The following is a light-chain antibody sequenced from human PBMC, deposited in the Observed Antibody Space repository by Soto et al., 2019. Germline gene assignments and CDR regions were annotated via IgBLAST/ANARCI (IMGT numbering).Light chain of an antibody. J-gene: IGKJ1*01. CDR3: QHYNIWPVP. CDR2: GAS. CDR1: ESVSSN. V-gene: IGKV3-15*01. Sequence: IARTPKTATLSMSLGERATLSFRASESVSSNLAWYQQKPGQAPRLLIYGASTRATAIPARFSGSGSGTEFTLTISSLQSEDFAVYYCQHYNIWPVPFCQGTKVDI.